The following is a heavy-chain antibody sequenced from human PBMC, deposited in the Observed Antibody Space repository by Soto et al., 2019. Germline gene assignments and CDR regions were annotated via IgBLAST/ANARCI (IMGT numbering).Heavy chain of an antibody. Sequence: GGSLRLSCAASGFTFTSYALGWLRQAPGKGLEWVSDVHGNGFITKYADAVKGRFTISRDNSKNTLYLQMDSLRAEDSAVYYCAKDDSPYTLYAFDLWGRGTTVTVSS. V-gene: IGHV3-23*01. D-gene: IGHD4-4*01. CDR3: AKDDSPYTLYAFDL. J-gene: IGHJ3*01. CDR2: VHGNGFIT. CDR1: GFTFTSYA.